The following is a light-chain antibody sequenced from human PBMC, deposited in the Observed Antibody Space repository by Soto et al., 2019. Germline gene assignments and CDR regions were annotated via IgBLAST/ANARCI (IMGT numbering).Light chain of an antibody. CDR1: QSVSSN. CDR3: QQYDNLPLT. V-gene: IGKV3-15*01. J-gene: IGKJ3*01. CDR2: GAS. Sequence: ETEMTQSPAPLSVSPGERASLSFRASQSVSSNLAWYQQKPGRAPRILIFGASSRAAGVPDRFSGSGSGTDFTLTINSLQSEDFAVYFCQQYDNLPLTFGPGTKVD.